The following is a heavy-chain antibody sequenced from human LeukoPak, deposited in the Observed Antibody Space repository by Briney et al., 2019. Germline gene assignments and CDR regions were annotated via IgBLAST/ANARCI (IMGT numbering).Heavy chain of an antibody. CDR3: ARALLTTPPAAFDI. V-gene: IGHV4-4*07. D-gene: IGHD1-26*01. CDR2: TYTSGST. J-gene: IGHJ3*02. Sequence: SETLSLTCTVSGGSISSYYWSWIRQPAGKGLEWIGRTYTSGSTNYNPSLKSRVTMSVDTSKNQFSLKLSSVTAADTAVYYCARALLTTPPAAFDIWGQGTMVTVSS. CDR1: GGSISSYY.